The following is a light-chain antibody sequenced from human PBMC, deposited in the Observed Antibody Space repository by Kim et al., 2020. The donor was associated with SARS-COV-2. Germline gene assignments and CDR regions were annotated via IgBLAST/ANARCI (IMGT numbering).Light chain of an antibody. Sequence: RVTTSGTGSSSNIGAGYDVHWYQQLPGTAPKLLIYGNSKRPSGVPDRFSCSKYGTPASLAITGLQAEDEADYYCQSYDSSLSGSVFGGGTQLTVL. CDR3: QSYDSSLSGSV. V-gene: IGLV1-40*01. J-gene: IGLJ2*01. CDR1: SSNIGAGYD. CDR2: GNS.